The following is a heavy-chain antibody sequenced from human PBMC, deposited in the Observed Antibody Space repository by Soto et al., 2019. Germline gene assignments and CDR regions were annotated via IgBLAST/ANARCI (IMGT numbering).Heavy chain of an antibody. D-gene: IGHD6-13*01. CDR1: GYTFTSYG. J-gene: IGHJ4*02. V-gene: IGHV1-18*04. CDR2: ISAYNGNT. CDR3: ARDTGAAAGTYYFDY. Sequence: QVQLVQSGAEVKKPGASVKVSCKASGYTFTSYGISWVRQAPGQGLEWMGWISAYNGNTNYAQKLQGRVTMTTDTSTSTAYIELRSLRSNDTAVYYCARDTGAAAGTYYFDYWGQGNQVTVSS.